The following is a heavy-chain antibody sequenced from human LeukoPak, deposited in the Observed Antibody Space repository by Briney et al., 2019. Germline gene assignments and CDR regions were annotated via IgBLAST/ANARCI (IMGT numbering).Heavy chain of an antibody. Sequence: ASVKVSCKASGYTFTSYDINWVRQATGQGLEWMGRINPNSGGTNYAQKFQGRVTMTRDTSISTAYMELSRLRSDDTAVYYCAREGDSSGFDYWGQGTLVTVSS. D-gene: IGHD3-22*01. J-gene: IGHJ4*02. CDR3: AREGDSSGFDY. CDR1: GYTFTSYD. CDR2: INPNSGGT. V-gene: IGHV1-2*06.